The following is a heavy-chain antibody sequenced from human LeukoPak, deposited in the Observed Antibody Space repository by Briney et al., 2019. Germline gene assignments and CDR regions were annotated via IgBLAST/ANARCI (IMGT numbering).Heavy chain of an antibody. J-gene: IGHJ4*02. CDR2: ISHSGST. Sequence: SQTLSLTCAVSGGSISSGGYSWSWIRQPPGKDLEWIGYISHSGSTSYNPSLKSRVTISVDRSKNQFSLKLNSVTAADTAVYYCARGPYYYGSGSYSYYFDYWGQGTLVTVSS. V-gene: IGHV4-30-2*01. D-gene: IGHD3-10*01. CDR3: ARGPYYYGSGSYSYYFDY. CDR1: GGSISSGGYS.